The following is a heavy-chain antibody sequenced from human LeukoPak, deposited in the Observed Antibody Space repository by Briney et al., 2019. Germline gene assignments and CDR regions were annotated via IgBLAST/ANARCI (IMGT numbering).Heavy chain of an antibody. J-gene: IGHJ6*02. CDR3: VRWAVEYAIETSVNYYYYGMDV. CDR2: ISAYNGNT. Sequence: ASVKVSCKASGYTFTSYGISWVRQAPGQGLEWMGWISAYNGNTNYAQKLQGRVTMTTDTSTSTAYMELRSLRSDDTAVYYCVRWAVEYAIETSVNYYYYGMDVWGQGTTVTVSS. D-gene: IGHD5-24*01. V-gene: IGHV1-18*01. CDR1: GYTFTSYG.